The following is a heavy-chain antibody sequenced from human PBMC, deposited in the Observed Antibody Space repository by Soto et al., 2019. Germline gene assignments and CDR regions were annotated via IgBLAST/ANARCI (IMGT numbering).Heavy chain of an antibody. CDR3: ATIPIVGTKPYYFNS. J-gene: IGHJ4*02. D-gene: IGHD1-1*01. CDR1: GGSFDITSSY. Sequence: PSETLSLTCTVSGGSFDITSSYWAWVRQPPGKGLEWIAYIYYSGSTYYNPSLKSRITIPVDTSTNQLSLRLSSVTAADTAVYYCATIPIVGTKPYYFNSWGQGTLVTSPQ. V-gene: IGHV4-39*01. CDR2: IYYSGST.